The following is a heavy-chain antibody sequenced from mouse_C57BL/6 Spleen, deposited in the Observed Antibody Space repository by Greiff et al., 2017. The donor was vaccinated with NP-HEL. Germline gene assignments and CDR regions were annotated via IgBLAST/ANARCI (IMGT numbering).Heavy chain of an antibody. CDR2: IWSGGST. J-gene: IGHJ2*01. D-gene: IGHD2-1*01. V-gene: IGHV2-2*01. Sequence: QVQLQQSGPGLVQPSQSLSITCTVSGFSLTSYGVHWVRQSPGKGLEWLGVIWSGGSTDYNAAFISRLSISKDNSKSQVFFKMNSLQADDTAIYYCATYGKDYYFDYWGQGTTLTVSS. CDR1: GFSLTSYG. CDR3: ATYGKDYYFDY.